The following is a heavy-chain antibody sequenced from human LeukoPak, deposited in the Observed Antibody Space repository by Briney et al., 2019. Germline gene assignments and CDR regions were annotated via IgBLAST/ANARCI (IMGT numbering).Heavy chain of an antibody. CDR1: GFAFSSYG. CDR2: IRYDGNSE. Sequence: GGSLRLSCAASGFAFSSYGMHWVRQAPGKGLEWVAFIRYDGNSEFYVDSVKGRFTISRDNSKNTLYLQMNSLRAEDTAVYNCAKGGDGYNYGSYFDYWGQGTLVTVSS. D-gene: IGHD5-24*01. V-gene: IGHV3-30*02. CDR3: AKGGDGYNYGSYFDY. J-gene: IGHJ4*02.